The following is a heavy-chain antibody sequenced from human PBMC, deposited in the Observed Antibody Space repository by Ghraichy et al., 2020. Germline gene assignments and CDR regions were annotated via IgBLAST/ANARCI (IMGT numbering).Heavy chain of an antibody. V-gene: IGHV1-24*01. Sequence: ASVKVSCKVSGYTLTELSMHWVRQAPGKGLEWMGGFDPEDGETIYAQKFQGRVTMTEDTSTDTAYMELSSLRSEDTAVYYCATNRYCSSTSCHGWFDPWGQGTLVTVSS. CDR1: GYTLTELS. J-gene: IGHJ5*02. CDR2: FDPEDGET. CDR3: ATNRYCSSTSCHGWFDP. D-gene: IGHD2-2*01.